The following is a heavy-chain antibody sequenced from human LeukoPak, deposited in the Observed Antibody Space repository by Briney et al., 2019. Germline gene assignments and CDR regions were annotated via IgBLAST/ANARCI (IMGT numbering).Heavy chain of an antibody. CDR3: ARGRDSSGYYLDY. CDR2: INPNSGGT. Sequence: ASVKVSCKASGYTFTGYYMHWVRQAPGQGLEWMGWINPNSGGTNYAQKFQGRVTMTRDTSISTAYMELSRLRSDDTAVYYCARGRDSSGYYLDYWGQGTLVTVSS. D-gene: IGHD3-22*01. V-gene: IGHV1-2*02. CDR1: GYTFTGYY. J-gene: IGHJ4*02.